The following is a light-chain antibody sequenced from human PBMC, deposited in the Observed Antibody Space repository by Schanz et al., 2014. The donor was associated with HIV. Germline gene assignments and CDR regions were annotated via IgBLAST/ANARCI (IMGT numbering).Light chain of an antibody. Sequence: QSALTQPRSVSGSPGQSVTISCTGTSSDVGSYNYVSWYQQRPGKAPKLMIYDVTKRPSGVPDRFSGSKSGNTASLTISGLQAEDEAEYFCSSYTTGSTVVFGGGTKLTVL. J-gene: IGLJ2*01. CDR3: SSYTTGSTVV. CDR1: SSDVGSYNY. CDR2: DVT. V-gene: IGLV2-11*01.